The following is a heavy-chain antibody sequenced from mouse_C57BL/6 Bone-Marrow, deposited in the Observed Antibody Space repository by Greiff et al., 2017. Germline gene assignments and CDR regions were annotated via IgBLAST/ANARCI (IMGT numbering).Heavy chain of an antibody. Sequence: EVQLVESGGGLVQPGGSLSLSCAASGFTFTDYYMSWVRQPPGQALEWLGFIRNKANGYTTEYRASVKGRFTISRDNSQSILYLQMNALRAEDSATYYCARLRYYGSSSYAMDYWGQGTSVTVSS. CDR1: GFTFTDYY. CDR3: ARLRYYGSSSYAMDY. CDR2: IRNKANGYTT. J-gene: IGHJ4*01. D-gene: IGHD1-1*01. V-gene: IGHV7-3*01.